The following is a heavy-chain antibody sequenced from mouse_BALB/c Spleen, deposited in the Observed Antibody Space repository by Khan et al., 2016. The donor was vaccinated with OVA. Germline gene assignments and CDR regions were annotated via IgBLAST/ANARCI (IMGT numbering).Heavy chain of an antibody. Sequence: EVQLQESGPGLVKPSQSLSLTCTVTGYSITSNYAWNWIRQFPGNKLEWMGYISYSGSTNFNPSLKSRISITRDTSKNQFFLQLNSVTTEDTATYYCARGNYYGYALDYWRQGTSLTVSS. CDR2: ISYSGST. V-gene: IGHV3-2*02. J-gene: IGHJ4*01. CDR1: GYSITSNYA. D-gene: IGHD1-1*01. CDR3: ARGNYYGYALDY.